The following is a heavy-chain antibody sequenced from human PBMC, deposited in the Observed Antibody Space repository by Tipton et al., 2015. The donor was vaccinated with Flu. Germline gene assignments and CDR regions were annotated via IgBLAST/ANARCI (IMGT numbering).Heavy chain of an antibody. D-gene: IGHD3-22*01. Sequence: SLRLSCAATGLTFSSSWMSWVRQAPGKGLEWVADIKQDGSEKYYVDSVKGRFTISRDNAKNSLYLQMNSLRAEDTAVFYCARDDSSGSFDYWGQGTLVTVSS. J-gene: IGHJ4*02. CDR1: GLTFSSSW. CDR3: ARDDSSGSFDY. CDR2: IKQDGSEK. V-gene: IGHV3-7*01.